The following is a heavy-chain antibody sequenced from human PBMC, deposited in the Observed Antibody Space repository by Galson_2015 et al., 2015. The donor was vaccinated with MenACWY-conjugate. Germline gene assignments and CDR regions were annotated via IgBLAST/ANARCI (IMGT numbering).Heavy chain of an antibody. Sequence: SLRLSCAASGFTFSIYWMHWVRQAPGKGLEWVSHINGDGRTTSYADSVKDRFTISRDNAKNTLYLQMNSLRAEDTAVYYCTRGCGGDCFSWFDPWGQGILVTVSS. V-gene: IGHV3-74*01. CDR3: TRGCGGDCFSWFDP. J-gene: IGHJ5*02. CDR1: GFTFSIYW. D-gene: IGHD2-21*02. CDR2: INGDGRTT.